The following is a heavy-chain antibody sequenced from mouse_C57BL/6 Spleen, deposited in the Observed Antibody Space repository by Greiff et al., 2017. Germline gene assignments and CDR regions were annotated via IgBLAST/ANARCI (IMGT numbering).Heavy chain of an antibody. CDR3: APFTTVDWYFDV. CDR1: GYAFSSYW. V-gene: IGHV1-80*01. D-gene: IGHD1-1*01. J-gene: IGHJ1*03. CDR2: IYPGDGDT. Sequence: VQLQQSGAELVKPGASVKISCKASGYAFSSYWMNWVKQRPGKGLEWMGQIYPGDGDTNYNGKFKGKATLTADKSSSTAYMQLSSLTSEDSAVYFCAPFTTVDWYFDVWGTGTTVTVSS.